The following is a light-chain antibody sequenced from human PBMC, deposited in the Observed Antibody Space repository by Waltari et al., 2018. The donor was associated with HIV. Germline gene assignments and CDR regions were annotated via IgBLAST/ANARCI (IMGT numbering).Light chain of an antibody. V-gene: IGLV3-21*04. CDR3: QVWVSSLTVAVI. Sequence: SYALTQPPSVSVAPGKTARITCGGNNIGSMPVHWYQQKQGQAPVLVIFDDTDRPSEIPERFSGSNSGDTATLTISRVEVGDEADYYCQVWVSSLTVAVIFGGGTKLTVL. CDR1: NIGSMP. CDR2: DDT. J-gene: IGLJ2*01.